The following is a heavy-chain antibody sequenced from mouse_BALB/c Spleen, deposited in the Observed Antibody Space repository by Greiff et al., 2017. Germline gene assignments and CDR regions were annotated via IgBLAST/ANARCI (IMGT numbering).Heavy chain of an antibody. CDR1: GFTFSSYT. Sequence: EVQLVESGGGLVKPGGSLKLSCAASGFTFSSYTMSWVRQTPEKRLEWVATISSGGGNTYYPDSVKGRFTISRDNAKNNLYLQMSSLRSEDTALYYCARSTMITTRYAMDYWGQGTSVTVSS. D-gene: IGHD2-4*01. V-gene: IGHV5-9*03. CDR3: ARSTMITTRYAMDY. J-gene: IGHJ4*01. CDR2: ISSGGGNT.